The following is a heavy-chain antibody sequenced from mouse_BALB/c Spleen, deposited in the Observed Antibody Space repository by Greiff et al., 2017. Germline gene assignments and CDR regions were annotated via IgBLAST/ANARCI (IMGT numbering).Heavy chain of an antibody. CDR2: IYPGDGDT. D-gene: IGHD2-4*01. V-gene: IGHV1-87*01. CDR3: ARGESTMITRLDY. CDR1: GYTFTSYW. J-gene: IGHJ2*01. Sequence: QVQLQQSGAELARPGASVKLSCKASGYTFTSYWMQWVKQRPGQGLEWIGAIYPGDGDTRYTQKFKGKATLTADKSSSTAYMQLSSLASEDSAVYYCARGESTMITRLDYWGQGTTLTVSS.